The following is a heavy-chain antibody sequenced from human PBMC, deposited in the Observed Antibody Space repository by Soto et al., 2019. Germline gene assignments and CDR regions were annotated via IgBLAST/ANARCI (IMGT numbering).Heavy chain of an antibody. CDR3: ARRWGRTFDY. Sequence: QVQLQESGPGLVKPSETLSLTCTVSGGSISSYYWSWIRQPPGKGLEWIGYIYYSGSTNYNPSLKSRVTLAVATSKTPSSLKLSSVTAADTAVYYCARRWGRTFDYWGQGTLVTVSS. CDR1: GGSISSYY. CDR2: IYYSGST. V-gene: IGHV4-59*08. D-gene: IGHD1-26*01. J-gene: IGHJ4*02.